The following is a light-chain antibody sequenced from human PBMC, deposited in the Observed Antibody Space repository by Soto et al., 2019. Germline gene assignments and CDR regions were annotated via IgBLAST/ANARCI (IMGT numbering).Light chain of an antibody. J-gene: IGKJ5*01. Sequence: DIQMTQSPSTLSASVGDRVTITCRASQNIGYWLAWYQQEPGKAPNLLIYDASTLESGVPSRFSGSGSGTEFTLTISSLQPDDFATYYCKQYNYYWTFGQGTRLEIK. CDR3: KQYNYYWT. V-gene: IGKV1-5*01. CDR2: DAS. CDR1: QNIGYW.